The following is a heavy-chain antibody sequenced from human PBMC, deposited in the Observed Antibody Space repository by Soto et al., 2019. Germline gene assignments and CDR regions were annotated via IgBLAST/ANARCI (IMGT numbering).Heavy chain of an antibody. Sequence: GGSLRLSCAASGFTFSSYAMSWVRQAPGKGLEWVSAISGSGGSTYYADSVKGRFTISRDNSKNTLYLQMNSLRAEDTAVYYCAKVRFLEWLSLMDVWGKGTTVTVSS. J-gene: IGHJ6*03. D-gene: IGHD3-3*01. CDR1: GFTFSSYA. CDR3: AKVRFLEWLSLMDV. V-gene: IGHV3-23*01. CDR2: ISGSGGST.